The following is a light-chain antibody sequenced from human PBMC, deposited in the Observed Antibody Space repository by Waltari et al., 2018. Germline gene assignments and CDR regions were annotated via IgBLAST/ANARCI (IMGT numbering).Light chain of an antibody. J-gene: IGKJ4*01. CDR1: QDITNY. CDR3: QQYENLPLT. CDR2: DAS. V-gene: IGKV1-33*01. Sequence: TQSPSSLSASVGDRVTITCQASQDITNYLNWYQQKPGKAPKLLIYDASNLETGVPSRFSGSGSGTDFTFTISSLQPEDIATYYCQQYENLPLTFGGGTKVKIK.